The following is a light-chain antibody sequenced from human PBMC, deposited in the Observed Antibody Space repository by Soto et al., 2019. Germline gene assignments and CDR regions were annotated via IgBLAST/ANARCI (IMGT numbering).Light chain of an antibody. V-gene: IGKV1-5*03. CDR3: QQYNNYSGT. J-gene: IGKJ1*01. CDR2: KAS. CDR1: QSVNSW. Sequence: DIQITQSPSTLSASVGDRVTITCRASQSVNSWLAWYQQKPGKAPKLLIYKASNLENGVPSRFSGSGSGTEFTLTISGLQPDDFASYYCQQYNNYSGTFGQGTKVEIK.